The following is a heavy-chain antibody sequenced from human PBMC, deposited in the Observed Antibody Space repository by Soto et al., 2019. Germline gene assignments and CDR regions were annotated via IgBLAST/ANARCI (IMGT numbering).Heavy chain of an antibody. V-gene: IGHV1-69*13. CDR1: GGTFSRHA. Sequence: SVKVSCKASGGTFSRHAISWVRQAPGQGLEWMGGIIPMFGTANHAQKFQGRVTIIADESTSTAYMELSSLRSEDTAIYYCARGWGYDSSDYYYAYWGQGTVFTVSS. CDR3: ARGWGYDSSDYYYAY. D-gene: IGHD3-22*01. CDR2: IIPMFGTA. J-gene: IGHJ4*02.